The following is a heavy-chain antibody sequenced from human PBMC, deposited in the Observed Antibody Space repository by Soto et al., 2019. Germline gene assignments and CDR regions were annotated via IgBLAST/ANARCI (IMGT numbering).Heavy chain of an antibody. CDR1: GYSCTSYW. D-gene: IGHD6-6*01. Sequence: GESLKVSCRGSGYSCTSYWMGWVRHMPGKGLEWMGIIYPGDSDTRYSPSFQGQVTISADKSISTAYLQWSSLKASDTAMYYCAREQLTAYYNGMDVWGQGTTVTVSS. J-gene: IGHJ6*02. CDR3: AREQLTAYYNGMDV. CDR2: IYPGDSDT. V-gene: IGHV5-51*01.